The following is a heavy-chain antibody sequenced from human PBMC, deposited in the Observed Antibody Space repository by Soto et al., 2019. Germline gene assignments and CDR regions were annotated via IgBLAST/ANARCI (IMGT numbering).Heavy chain of an antibody. CDR1: GYTFTSYG. Sequence: ASVKVSCKASGYTFTSYGISWVRQAPGQGLEWMGWISAYNGNTNYAQKLQGRVTMTTDTSTSTAYMELRSLRSDDTAVYYCARDNDVGFGELSYFDCWGQGTLVTVSS. CDR3: ARDNDVGFGELSYFDC. J-gene: IGHJ4*02. V-gene: IGHV1-18*01. CDR2: ISAYNGNT. D-gene: IGHD3-10*01.